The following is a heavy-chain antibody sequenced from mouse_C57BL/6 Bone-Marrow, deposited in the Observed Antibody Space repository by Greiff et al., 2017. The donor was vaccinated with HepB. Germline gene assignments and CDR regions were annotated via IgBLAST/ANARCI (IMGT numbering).Heavy chain of an antibody. CDR1: GYSITSGYD. CDR3: ASGSNYEGFPAY. D-gene: IGHD2-5*01. J-gene: IGHJ3*01. CDR2: ISYSGST. Sequence: EVKVEESGPGMVKPSQSLSLTCTVTGYSITSGYDWHWIRHFPGNKLEWMGYISYSGSTNYNPSLKSRISITHDTSKNHFFLKLNSVTTEDTATYYCASGSNYEGFPAYWGQGTLVTVSA. V-gene: IGHV3-1*01.